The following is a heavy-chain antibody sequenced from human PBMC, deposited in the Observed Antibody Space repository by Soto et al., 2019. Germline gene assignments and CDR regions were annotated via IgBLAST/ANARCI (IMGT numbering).Heavy chain of an antibody. J-gene: IGHJ6*03. Sequence: SETLSLTCTVSGGSISSGGYYWSWIRQHPGKGLEWIGYIYYSGSTYYNPSLKSRVTISVDTSKNQFSLKLSSVTAADTAVYYCARGGAARPIYYYYYMDVWGKGTTVT. V-gene: IGHV4-31*03. CDR2: IYYSGST. CDR3: ARGGAARPIYYYYYMDV. D-gene: IGHD6-6*01. CDR1: GGSISSGGYY.